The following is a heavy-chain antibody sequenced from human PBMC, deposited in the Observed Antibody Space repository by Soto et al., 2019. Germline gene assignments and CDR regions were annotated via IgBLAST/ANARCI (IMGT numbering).Heavy chain of an antibody. CDR2: INHSGST. Sequence: QVQLQQWGAGLLKPSETLSLTCAVYGGSFSGYYWSWIRQPPGKGLEWIGEINHSGSTNYNPSLKSRVTISVYTSKNHFSLKLISVTAADTAVYYCARGQAARPVKFDYWGQGTLVTVSS. CDR1: GGSFSGYY. J-gene: IGHJ4*02. V-gene: IGHV4-34*01. D-gene: IGHD6-6*01. CDR3: ARGQAARPVKFDY.